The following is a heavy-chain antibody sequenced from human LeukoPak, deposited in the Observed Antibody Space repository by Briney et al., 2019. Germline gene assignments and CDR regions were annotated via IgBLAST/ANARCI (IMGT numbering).Heavy chain of an antibody. Sequence: SQTLSLTCTVSGGSISSGDYYWSWIRQPPGKGLEWIGYIYYSGSTHYNPSLKSRVTISVDTSKNQFSLKLSSVTAADTAVYYCAGYDSSGYLDYWGQGTLVTVSS. CDR3: AGYDSSGYLDY. J-gene: IGHJ4*02. D-gene: IGHD3-22*01. CDR1: GGSISSGDYY. V-gene: IGHV4-30-4*08. CDR2: IYYSGST.